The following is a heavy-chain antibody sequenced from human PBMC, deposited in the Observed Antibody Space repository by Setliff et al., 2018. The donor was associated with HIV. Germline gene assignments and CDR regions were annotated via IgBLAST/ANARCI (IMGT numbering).Heavy chain of an antibody. CDR2: ISSSSNTI. J-gene: IGHJ4*02. CDR3: AREKLEDHPTFFYDS. D-gene: IGHD1-1*01. V-gene: IGHV3-48*01. Sequence: PGGSLRLSCAASGFTFSSYSMNWVRQAPGKGLEWVSYISSSSNTIYYADSVKGRFTISRDNAKDTLFLNMNSLRAEDTAIYYCAREKLEDHPTFFYDSWGQGTLVTVSS. CDR1: GFTFSSYS.